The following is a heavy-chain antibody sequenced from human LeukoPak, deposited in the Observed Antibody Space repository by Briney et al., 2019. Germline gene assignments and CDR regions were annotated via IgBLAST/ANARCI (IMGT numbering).Heavy chain of an antibody. Sequence: QPGGSLRLSCAASGFPFNTFWMTWVRQAPGKRLEWVAHIKQDGREKYYVDSLKGRFTISRDNANNSLYLQMNSLRAEDTAVYYCARDKTSGYLPRGVMDVWGKGTTVTVSS. CDR2: IKQDGREK. D-gene: IGHD5-12*01. V-gene: IGHV3-7*01. J-gene: IGHJ6*04. CDR3: ARDKTSGYLPRGVMDV. CDR1: GFPFNTFW.